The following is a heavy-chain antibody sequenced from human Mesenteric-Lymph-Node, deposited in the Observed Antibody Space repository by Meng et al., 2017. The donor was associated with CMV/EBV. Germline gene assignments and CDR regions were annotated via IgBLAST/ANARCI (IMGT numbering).Heavy chain of an antibody. Sequence: GESLKISCVASGFTFDSYNMHWVRQAPGKGLVWVSRINSDGSSTSYADSVKGRFTISRDNAKNTLYLQMNSLRAEDTAVYYCARDSPSDFDYWGQGTLVTVSS. CDR1: GFTFDSYN. J-gene: IGHJ4*02. CDR2: INSDGSST. V-gene: IGHV3-74*01. CDR3: ARDSPSDFDY.